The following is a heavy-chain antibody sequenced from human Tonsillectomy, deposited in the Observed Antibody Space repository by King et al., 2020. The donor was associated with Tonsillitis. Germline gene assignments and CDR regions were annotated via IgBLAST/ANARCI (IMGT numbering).Heavy chain of an antibody. CDR2: IYYSGST. J-gene: IGHJ4*02. V-gene: IGHV4-59*01. Sequence: VQLQESGPGLVKPSETLSLTCTVSGGSISSYYWSWIRQPLGKGLEWLGYIYYSGSTNYNPSLQSRVTISVDTSKNQFSLKLTSVTAADTAVYYCVGAPWAPFDYWGQGILVTVSS. CDR3: VGAPWAPFDY. D-gene: IGHD3-16*01. CDR1: GGSISSYY.